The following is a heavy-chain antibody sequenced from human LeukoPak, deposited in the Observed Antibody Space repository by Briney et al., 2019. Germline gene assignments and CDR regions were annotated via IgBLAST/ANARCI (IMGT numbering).Heavy chain of an antibody. D-gene: IGHD2-15*01. CDR3: AKGGIVVVVAADNWFDP. J-gene: IGHJ5*02. CDR1: GFTFSSYA. V-gene: IGHV3-23*01. Sequence: GGSLRLSCAASGFTFSSYAMSWVRQAPGKGLEWVSAISGSGGSTYYADSVKGRFTISRDNSKNTLYLQMNSLRAEDTAVYYCAKGGIVVVVAADNWFDPWGQGTLVTVSS. CDR2: ISGSGGST.